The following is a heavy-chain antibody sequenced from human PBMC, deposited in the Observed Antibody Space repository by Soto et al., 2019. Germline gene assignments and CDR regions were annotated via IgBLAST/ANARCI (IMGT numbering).Heavy chain of an antibody. CDR3: ARVLRPDIVATMLYY. CDR1: GFTFSSYA. Sequence: GGSLRLSCAASGFTFSSYAMHWVRQAPGKGLEWVAVISYDGSNKYYADSVKGRFTISRDNSKNTLYLQMNSLRAEDTAVYYCARVLRPDIVATMLYYWGQGTLVTVSS. D-gene: IGHD5-12*01. V-gene: IGHV3-30-3*01. CDR2: ISYDGSNK. J-gene: IGHJ4*02.